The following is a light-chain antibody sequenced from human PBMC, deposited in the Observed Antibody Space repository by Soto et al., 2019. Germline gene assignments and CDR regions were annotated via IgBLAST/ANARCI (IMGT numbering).Light chain of an antibody. CDR1: QSVSSNY. J-gene: IGKJ1*01. CDR3: QQYGGSPRT. CDR2: GAS. Sequence: EIVLTQSPGTLSLSPGERATLSCTASQSVSSNYLTWYQQKPGQAHRLLNYGASSRATGIPDRFSVSGSGTDFTLTISRLEPEDFALYYCQQYGGSPRTFGQGTKVEIK. V-gene: IGKV3-20*01.